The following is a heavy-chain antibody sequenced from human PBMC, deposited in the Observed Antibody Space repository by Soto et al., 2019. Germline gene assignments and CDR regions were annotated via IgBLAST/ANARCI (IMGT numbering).Heavy chain of an antibody. D-gene: IGHD2-15*01. J-gene: IGHJ3*02. CDR2: ISGSSNTI. V-gene: IGHV3-48*01. Sequence: ESGGGFVQPGGSLRLSCAASGFTFSSYSMNWVRQAPGKGLEWVSYISGSSNTIYYADSVKGRFTISRDNAKNSLYLQMNSLRAEDTAVYFCARCSGGTCYSHAFDIWGQGTMVTVSS. CDR1: GFTFSSYS. CDR3: ARCSGGTCYSHAFDI.